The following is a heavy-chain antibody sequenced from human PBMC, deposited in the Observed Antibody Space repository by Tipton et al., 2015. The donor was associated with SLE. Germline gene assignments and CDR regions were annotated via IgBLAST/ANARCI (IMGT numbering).Heavy chain of an antibody. CDR2: INHSGST. D-gene: IGHD3-10*01. CDR1: GGSFSGYY. J-gene: IGHJ6*03. V-gene: IGHV4-34*01. Sequence: TLSLTCAVYGGSFSGYYWSWFRPPPGKGLEWIGEINHSGSTNYNPSLKSRVTISVDTSKNQFSLKLSSVTAADTAVYYCARDSSGPYYYYYMDVWGKGTTVTVSS. CDR3: ARDSSGPYYYYYMDV.